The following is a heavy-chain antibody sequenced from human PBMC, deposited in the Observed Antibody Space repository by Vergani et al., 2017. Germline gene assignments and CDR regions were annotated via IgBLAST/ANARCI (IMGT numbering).Heavy chain of an antibody. CDR3: ARESSVGYYDILSPWGY. V-gene: IGHV4-38-2*02. D-gene: IGHD3-9*01. CDR1: GYSISSGYY. J-gene: IGHJ4*02. Sequence: QVQLQESGPGLVKPSETLSLICTVSGYSISSGYYWGWIRQPPGKGLEWIGSIYHSGSTYYNPSLKSRVTISVDTSKNQFSLKLSSVTAAETAVYYCARESSVGYYDILSPWGYWGQGTLVTVSS. CDR2: IYHSGST.